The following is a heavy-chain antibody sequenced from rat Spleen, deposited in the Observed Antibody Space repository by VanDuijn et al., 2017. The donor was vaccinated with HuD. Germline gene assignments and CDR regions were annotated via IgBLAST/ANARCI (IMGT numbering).Heavy chain of an antibody. CDR2: IWGDGST. Sequence: QVQLKESGPGLVQPSQTLSLTCTVSGFSLISYGVNWVRQPPGKGLEWMGGIWGDGSTNYNSALKSRLSISWDTSKSQVYLKMNSLQTEDTAIYFCTRADVASISTDGFWGQGVMVTVSS. V-gene: IGHV2-13*01. CDR3: TRADVASISTDGF. J-gene: IGHJ2*01. CDR1: GFSLISYG. D-gene: IGHD1-2*01.